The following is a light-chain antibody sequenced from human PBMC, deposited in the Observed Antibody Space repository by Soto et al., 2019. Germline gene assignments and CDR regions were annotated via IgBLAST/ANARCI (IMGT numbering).Light chain of an antibody. Sequence: QSALTQPPSASGSPGQSVTISCTGTSSDVGGYKYVSWYQQHPGKAPKLMIFEVNKRPSGVPDRFSGSKSGNTASLTVSGLQAEDEADYYCNSYACINNLRVYGTGTKVTVL. CDR3: NSYACINNLRV. CDR1: SSDVGGYKY. J-gene: IGLJ1*01. V-gene: IGLV2-8*01. CDR2: EVN.